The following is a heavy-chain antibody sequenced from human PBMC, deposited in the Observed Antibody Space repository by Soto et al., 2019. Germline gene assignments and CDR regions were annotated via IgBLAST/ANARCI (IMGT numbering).Heavy chain of an antibody. CDR3: AASRAYDSSDYSGFHYGMDL. J-gene: IGHJ6*02. D-gene: IGHD3-22*01. CDR1: GFTFDDYA. CDR2: LSWNGVTI. V-gene: IGHV3-9*01. Sequence: EVQLVESGGDLVQPGRSLRLSCAASGFTFDDYAMHWVRQVPGKGLQWVSGLSWNGVTIGYAASVKGRFTISRDNAKKSLYLQMNGLRPDDTALYYCAASRAYDSSDYSGFHYGMDLWGLGTTVAVSS.